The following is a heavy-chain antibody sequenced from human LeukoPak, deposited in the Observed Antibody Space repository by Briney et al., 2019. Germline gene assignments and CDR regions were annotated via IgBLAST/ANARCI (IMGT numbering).Heavy chain of an antibody. Sequence: PGGSLRLSCASSGFTFSSYSMNWLRQAPGKGLEWVSSITSSSSYIYYADSVKGRFTISRDNAKNSLYLQMNSLRAEDTAVYYCPRDSDAGYWGQGTLVTVSS. CDR1: GFTFSSYS. D-gene: IGHD6-13*01. J-gene: IGHJ4*02. CDR2: ITSSSSYI. V-gene: IGHV3-21*01. CDR3: PRDSDAGY.